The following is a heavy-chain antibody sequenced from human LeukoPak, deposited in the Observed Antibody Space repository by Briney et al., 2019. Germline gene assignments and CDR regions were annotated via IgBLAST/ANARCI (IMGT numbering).Heavy chain of an antibody. CDR3: ARSYVWGSYRYPYYYMDV. D-gene: IGHD3-16*02. V-gene: IGHV4-34*01. CDR1: GGSFSGYY. CDR2: INHSGST. Sequence: PSETLSLTCAVYGGSFSGYYWSWIRQPPGEGLEWIGEINHSGSTNYNPSLKSRVTTSVDTSKNQFSLKLSSVTAADTAVYYCARSYVWGSYRYPYYYMDVWGKGTTVTISS. J-gene: IGHJ6*03.